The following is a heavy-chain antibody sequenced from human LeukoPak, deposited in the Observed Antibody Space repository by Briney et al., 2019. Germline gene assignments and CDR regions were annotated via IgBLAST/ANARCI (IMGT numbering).Heavy chain of an antibody. D-gene: IGHD3-16*02. J-gene: IGHJ4*02. CDR1: GYIFPNYW. V-gene: IGHV5-51*01. CDR2: TYPGDSDT. CDR3: TRPPSFSDPFEY. Sequence: GESLKISCKTSGYIFPNYWIGWVRQMPGKGLEWMAITYPGDSDTRYSQSFQGQVTISVDKSIATAYLHWSSLEAPDTAMYYCTRPPSFSDPFEYWGQGTLVIVSS.